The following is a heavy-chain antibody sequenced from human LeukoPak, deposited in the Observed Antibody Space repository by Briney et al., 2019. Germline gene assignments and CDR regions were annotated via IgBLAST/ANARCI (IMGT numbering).Heavy chain of an antibody. J-gene: IGHJ4*02. CDR3: AKDRKEGIAAAGTLGFDY. D-gene: IGHD6-13*01. CDR1: GLTFSTYS. V-gene: IGHV3-30*18. Sequence: GGSLRLSCAASGLTFSTYSMSWVRQAPGKGLEWVAVISYDGSNKYYADSVKGRFTISRDNSKNTLYLQMNSLRAEDTAVYYCAKDRKEGIAAAGTLGFDYWGQGTLVTVSS. CDR2: ISYDGSNK.